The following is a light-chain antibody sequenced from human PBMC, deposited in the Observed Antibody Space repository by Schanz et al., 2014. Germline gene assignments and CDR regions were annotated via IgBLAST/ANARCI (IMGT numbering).Light chain of an antibody. CDR1: QSVSNN. Sequence: EIVMTQSPATLSVSPGERATLSCRASQSVSNNLAWYQQKPGQAPRLLIYGASTRATGIPARFSGSGSGTEFTLTISRLEPEDFAVYYCQQYGSSPPWTFGQGTRVEIK. J-gene: IGKJ1*01. CDR2: GAS. V-gene: IGKV3-15*01. CDR3: QQYGSSPPWT.